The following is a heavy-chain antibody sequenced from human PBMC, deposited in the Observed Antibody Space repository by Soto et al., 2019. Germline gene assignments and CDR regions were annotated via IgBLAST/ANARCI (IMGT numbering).Heavy chain of an antibody. J-gene: IGHJ6*02. D-gene: IGHD6-19*01. CDR3: AKDLSGIAVADPYYYYYGMAV. Sequence: EVQLLESGGGLVQPGGSLRLSCAASGFTFSSYAMSWVRQAPGKGLEWVSAISGSGGSTYYADSAKGRFTISRDNAKNTMYLKMNSLRAEDKAVYYCAKDLSGIAVADPYYYYYGMAVWGQETTVTVSS. V-gene: IGHV3-23*01. CDR1: GFTFSSYA. CDR2: ISGSGGST.